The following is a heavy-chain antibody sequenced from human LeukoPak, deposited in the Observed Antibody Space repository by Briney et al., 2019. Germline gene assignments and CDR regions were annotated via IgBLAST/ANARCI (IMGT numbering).Heavy chain of an antibody. CDR3: ARDRSGRSYFDY. J-gene: IGHJ4*02. CDR2: IYYSGST. D-gene: IGHD2-15*01. Sequence: RTSETLSLTCTVSGGSISSSSYYWGWIRQPPGKGLEWIGSIYYSGSTYYNPSLKSRVTISVDTSKNQFSLKLSSVTAADTAVYYCARDRSGRSYFDYWGQGTLVTVSS. CDR1: GGSISSSSYY. V-gene: IGHV4-39*07.